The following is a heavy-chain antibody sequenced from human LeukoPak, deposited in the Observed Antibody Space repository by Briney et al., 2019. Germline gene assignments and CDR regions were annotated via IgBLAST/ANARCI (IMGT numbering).Heavy chain of an antibody. CDR3: TCHSGWSGPSE. CDR1: GGSISSYY. V-gene: IGHV4-59*12. CDR2: IYYSGST. D-gene: IGHD6-19*01. J-gene: IGHJ4*02. Sequence: SETLSLTCTVSGGSISSYYWSWIRQPPGKGLEWIGYIYYSGSTNYNPSLKSRVTISVDKSKNHFSLELTSVTAADTAVYYCTCHSGWSGPSEWGQGTLVIVSS.